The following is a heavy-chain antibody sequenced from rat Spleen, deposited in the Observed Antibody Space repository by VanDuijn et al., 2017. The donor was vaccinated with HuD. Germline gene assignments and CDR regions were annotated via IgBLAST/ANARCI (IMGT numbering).Heavy chain of an antibody. J-gene: IGHJ2*01. CDR3: ASRIYYYSGVDY. D-gene: IGHD1-1*01. CDR1: GFSLNSYH. Sequence: QVQLKESGPGLVQPSQTLSLTCTVSGFSLNSYHVSWVRQPPGKGLEWMGVIWSSGNTDYNSALKSRLSISRDTSKSQVYLKMHSLQTEDTATYYCASRIYYYSGVDYWGQGVMVTVSS. V-gene: IGHV2-13*01. CDR2: IWSSGNT.